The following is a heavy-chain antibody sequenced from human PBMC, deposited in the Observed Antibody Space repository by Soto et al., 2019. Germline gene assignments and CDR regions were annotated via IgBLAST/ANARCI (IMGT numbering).Heavy chain of an antibody. CDR2: ITGSGSTT. Sequence: DVQLLESGGGLVQPGGSLRLSCAASEFTFSSNAMHWVRQAPGKGLEWVSGITGSGSTTFYADSVKGRFTISRDNSKNTLYLHMNSLRAEDTAIYYCAKDFTAYLSSWFHLWGQGTLVTVSS. CDR1: EFTFSSNA. V-gene: IGHV3-23*01. J-gene: IGHJ5*01. D-gene: IGHD6-13*01. CDR3: AKDFTAYLSSWFHL.